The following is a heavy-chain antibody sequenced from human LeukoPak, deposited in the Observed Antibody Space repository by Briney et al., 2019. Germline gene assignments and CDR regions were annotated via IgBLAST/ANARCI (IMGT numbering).Heavy chain of an antibody. V-gene: IGHV1-46*01. CDR3: AKDVYVGGGSGSYGGIDY. Sequence: ASVKVSCKASGYTFTSYYMHWVRQAPGQGLEWMGIINPSGGSTSYAQKFQGRVTMTRDTSTSTVYMELSSLRAEDTALYYCAKDVYVGGGSGSYGGIDYWGQGTLVTVSS. CDR1: GYTFTSYY. CDR2: INPSGGST. D-gene: IGHD3-10*01. J-gene: IGHJ4*02.